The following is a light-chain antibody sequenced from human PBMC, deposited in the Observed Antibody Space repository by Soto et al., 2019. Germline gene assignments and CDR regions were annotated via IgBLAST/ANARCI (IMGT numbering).Light chain of an antibody. V-gene: IGKV3-11*01. CDR1: QRFSSY. Sequence: EIVLTQSPATLSLSPGERAALSCRASQRFSSYLSWYQQQPPQAPRLLIYDASNSAPGIPARFSGSGSATAFTLTISSLEPEDFAVYYCQQRSNWPPLSFGGGTKVDTK. CDR3: QQRSNWPPLS. CDR2: DAS. J-gene: IGKJ4*01.